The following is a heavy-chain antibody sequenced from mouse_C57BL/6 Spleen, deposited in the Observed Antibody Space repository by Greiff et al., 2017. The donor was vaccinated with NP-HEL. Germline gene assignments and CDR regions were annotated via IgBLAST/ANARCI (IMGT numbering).Heavy chain of an antibody. D-gene: IGHD1-1*01. CDR1: GYAFTNYL. Sequence: VQLQQSGAELVRPGTSVKVSCKASGYAFTNYLIEWVKQRPGQGLEWIGVINPGSGGTNYNEKFKGKATLTADKSSSTAYMQLSSLTSEDSAVYFCARDYGRGDAMDYWGQGTSVTVSS. CDR2: INPGSGGT. CDR3: ARDYGRGDAMDY. V-gene: IGHV1-54*01. J-gene: IGHJ4*01.